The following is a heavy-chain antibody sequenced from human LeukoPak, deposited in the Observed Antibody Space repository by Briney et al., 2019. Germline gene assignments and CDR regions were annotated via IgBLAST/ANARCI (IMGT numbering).Heavy chain of an antibody. V-gene: IGHV1-18*01. Sequence: ASVKVSCKASGYTFTSYGISWVRQAPGQGLEWIGWISAYNGNTNYAQKLQGRVTMTTDTSTSTAYMELRSLRSDDTAVYYCARDTALYVIPAFDYWGQGTQVTVSS. J-gene: IGHJ4*02. CDR1: GYTFTSYG. CDR2: ISAYNGNT. CDR3: ARDTALYVIPAFDY. D-gene: IGHD2-2*02.